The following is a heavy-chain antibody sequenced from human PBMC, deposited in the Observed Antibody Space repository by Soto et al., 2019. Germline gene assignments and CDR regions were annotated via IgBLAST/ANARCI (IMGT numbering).Heavy chain of an antibody. CDR1: GYTFTSYA. D-gene: IGHD3-22*01. J-gene: IGHJ4*02. V-gene: IGHV1-3*01. Sequence: ASVKVSCKASGYTFTSYAMHWVRQAPGQRLEWMGWINAGNGNTKYSQKFQGRVTITRDTSASTAYMELSSLRSEGTAVYYCASARGNTYYYHSSGYQPLDYWGQGTLVTVSS. CDR3: ASARGNTYYYHSSGYQPLDY. CDR2: INAGNGNT.